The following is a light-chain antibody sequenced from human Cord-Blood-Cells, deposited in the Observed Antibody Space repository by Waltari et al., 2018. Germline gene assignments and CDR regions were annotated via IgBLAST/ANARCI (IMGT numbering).Light chain of an antibody. V-gene: IGKV3-20*01. CDR2: CAS. CDR3: QQYGSSRT. J-gene: IGKJ1*01. Sequence: EIVLTQSPGTLSLSPGERATLSCRASQSVSSSYLAWYQQKPGQAPRLLIYCASSRATGIPARLSVSGSGTDFTLTISRLEPEDFAVYYCQQYGSSRTFGQGTKVEIK. CDR1: QSVSSSY.